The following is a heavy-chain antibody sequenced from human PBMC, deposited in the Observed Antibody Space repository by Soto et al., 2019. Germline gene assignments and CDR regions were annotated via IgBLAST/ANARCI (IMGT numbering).Heavy chain of an antibody. D-gene: IGHD3-10*01. CDR3: AKDGMGAGSHHNSFGY. Sequence: EVQLVESGGGLIQPGGSLKLSCAASGFTVGNNYMSWVRQAPGKGLEWVSLIYSTGTTKYADSVKGRFTVSRDNANNTLYPQMNRRSDKHTAVYYFAKDGMGAGSHHNSFGYWGQGNLVTVSS. V-gene: IGHV3-53*01. CDR2: IYSTGTT. J-gene: IGHJ4*02. CDR1: GFTVGNNY.